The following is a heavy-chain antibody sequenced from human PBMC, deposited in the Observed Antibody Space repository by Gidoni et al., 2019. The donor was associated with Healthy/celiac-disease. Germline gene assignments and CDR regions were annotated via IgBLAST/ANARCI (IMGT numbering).Heavy chain of an antibody. CDR3: ASPPPYCSSTSCYYYGMDV. J-gene: IGHJ6*02. Sequence: QVQLVQSGAEVKKPGSSVKVSCKASGGTFSSYAISWVRQAPGQGLEWMGGSIPIFGTANYAQKFQGRVTITADKSTSTAYMELSSLRSEDTAVYYCASPPPYCSSTSCYYYGMDVWGQGTTVTVSS. CDR2: SIPIFGTA. V-gene: IGHV1-69*06. CDR1: GGTFSSYA. D-gene: IGHD2-2*01.